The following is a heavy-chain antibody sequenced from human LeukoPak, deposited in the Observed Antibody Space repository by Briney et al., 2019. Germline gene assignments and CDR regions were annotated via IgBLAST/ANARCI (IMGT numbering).Heavy chain of an antibody. CDR3: ARDARAYDSSAGDY. J-gene: IGHJ4*02. CDR1: GYTFISYT. Sequence: ASVKVSCKASGYTFISYTLHWVRQAPGQRLEWMGWINAGNGNTKYSQKFQGRVTFTRDTSASTAYMELSSLRSEDTAMYYCARDARAYDSSAGDYWGQGTLVTVSS. V-gene: IGHV1-3*01. CDR2: INAGNGNT. D-gene: IGHD3-22*01.